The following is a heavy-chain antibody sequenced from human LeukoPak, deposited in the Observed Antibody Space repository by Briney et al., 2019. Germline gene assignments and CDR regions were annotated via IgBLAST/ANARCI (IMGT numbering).Heavy chain of an antibody. V-gene: IGHV3-21*01. D-gene: IGHD3-22*01. J-gene: IGHJ4*02. CDR2: ISSSSSYI. CDR3: ARDPHYYDTTADY. Sequence: GGSLRLSCAASGFTFSSYSMNWVRQAPGKGLEWVSSISSSSSYIYYADSVKGRFTISRDNAKNSLYLQMNSLRAEGTAVYYCARDPHYYDTTADYWGQGTLVTVSS. CDR1: GFTFSSYS.